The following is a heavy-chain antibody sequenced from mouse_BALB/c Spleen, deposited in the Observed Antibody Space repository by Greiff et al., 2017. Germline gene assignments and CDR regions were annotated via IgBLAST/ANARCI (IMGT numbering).Heavy chain of an antibody. J-gene: IGHJ3*01. CDR2: ISYSGST. CDR1: GDSITSGY. CDR3: ARGYGNYVWFAY. V-gene: IGHV3-8*02. Sequence: EVQLVESGPSLVKPSQTLSLTCSVTGDSITSGYWNWIRKFPGNKLEYMGYISYSGSTYYNPSLKSRISITRDTSKNQYYLQLNSVTTEDTATYYCARGYGNYVWFAYWGQGTLVTVSA. D-gene: IGHD2-1*01.